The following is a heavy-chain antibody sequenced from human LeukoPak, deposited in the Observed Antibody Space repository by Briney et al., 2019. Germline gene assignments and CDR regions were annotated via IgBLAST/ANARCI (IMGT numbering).Heavy chain of an antibody. CDR2: IFYSGTT. Sequence: SETLSLTCTVSGGSISSHFWSWIRQPPGKGLEWIGYIFYSGTTKYNPSLRSRVTISVDTSKNQFSLKLNSVTTADTAVYYCARGGSWFDPWGQGTLVTVSS. CDR3: ARGGSWFDP. CDR1: GGSISSHF. J-gene: IGHJ5*02. D-gene: IGHD3-16*01. V-gene: IGHV4-59*11.